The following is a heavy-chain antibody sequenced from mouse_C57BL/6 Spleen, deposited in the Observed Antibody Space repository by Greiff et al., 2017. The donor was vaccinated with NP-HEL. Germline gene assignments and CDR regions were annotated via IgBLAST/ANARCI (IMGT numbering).Heavy chain of an antibody. V-gene: IGHV5-9*01. Sequence: EVQLVESGGGLVKPGGSLKLSCAASGFTFSSYTMSWVRQTPEKRLEWVATISGGGGNTYYPDSVKGRFTISRDNAKNTLYLQMSSLRSEDTALYYCARRYDGYPFAYWGQGTLVTVSA. J-gene: IGHJ3*01. CDR2: ISGGGGNT. D-gene: IGHD2-3*01. CDR1: GFTFSSYT. CDR3: ARRYDGYPFAY.